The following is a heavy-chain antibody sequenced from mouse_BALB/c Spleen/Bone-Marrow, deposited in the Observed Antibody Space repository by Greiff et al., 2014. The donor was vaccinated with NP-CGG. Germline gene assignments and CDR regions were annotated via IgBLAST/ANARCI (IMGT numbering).Heavy chain of an antibody. V-gene: IGHV5-17*02. CDR1: GFTFSSFA. CDR2: ISSGSNII. J-gene: IGHJ2*01. Sequence: VQLKESGGGLVQPGGSRKLSCAASGFTFSSFAMHWTRQAPEKGLEWVAFISSGSNIIHYADTVKGRFTISRDNPKNTLFLQMTSLRSEDTAMYYCGRGDYWGQGTTLTVSS. CDR3: GRGDY.